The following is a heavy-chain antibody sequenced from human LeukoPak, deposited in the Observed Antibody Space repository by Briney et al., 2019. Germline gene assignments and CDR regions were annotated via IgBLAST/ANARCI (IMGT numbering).Heavy chain of an antibody. CDR2: IYSGDNT. Sequence: GGSLRLSCAASGFTVTSNYMSWVRQGPGTGLVWGSVIYSGDNTYYADSVKGRFTISRDNSKNTLYLQMKSLRAEDTAVYYCARGYSSSWYGGADNYFDYWGQGTLVTVSS. CDR1: GFTVTSNY. J-gene: IGHJ4*02. CDR3: ARGYSSSWYGGADNYFDY. V-gene: IGHV3-66*01. D-gene: IGHD6-13*01.